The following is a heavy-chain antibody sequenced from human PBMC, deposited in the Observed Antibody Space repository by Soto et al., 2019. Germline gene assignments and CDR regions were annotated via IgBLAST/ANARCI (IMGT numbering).Heavy chain of an antibody. CDR1: GFTFDDYA. CDR2: IGWNSDII. D-gene: IGHD6-6*01. J-gene: IGHJ4*02. Sequence: PGGSLRLSCAASGFTFDDYAMDWVRQAPGRGLEWVSGIGWNSDIIGYADSVKGRFTISRDNAKKSLYLQMNSLRPEDTALYYCTKSYSSSSTKFDYWGQGTLVTVSS. V-gene: IGHV3-9*01. CDR3: TKSYSSSSTKFDY.